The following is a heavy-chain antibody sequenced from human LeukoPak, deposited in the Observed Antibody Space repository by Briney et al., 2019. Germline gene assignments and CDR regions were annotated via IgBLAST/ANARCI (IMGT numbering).Heavy chain of an antibody. CDR3: ARGTRYCSSTSCRYYYMDV. CDR1: GFTFSSYG. V-gene: IGHV3-33*01. D-gene: IGHD2-2*01. CDR2: IWYDGSNK. J-gene: IGHJ6*03. Sequence: PGRSLRLSCAASGFTFSSYGMHWVRQAPGKGLEWVAVIWYDGSNKYYADSVKGRFTIPRDNSKNTLYLQMNSLRAEDTAVYYCARGTRYCSSTSCRYYYMDVWGKGTTVTVSS.